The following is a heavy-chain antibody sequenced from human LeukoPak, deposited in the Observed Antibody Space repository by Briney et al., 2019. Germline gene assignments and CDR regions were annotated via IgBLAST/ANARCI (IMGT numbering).Heavy chain of an antibody. CDR2: ISAYNGNT. V-gene: IGHV1-18*01. D-gene: IGHD3-10*01. CDR3: ARTPLWFGEFVNNGFDP. J-gene: IGHJ5*02. Sequence: GASVTVSFKASVYTFTSYGISWVRQAPGQGLEWMGWISAYNGNTNYAQKLQGRVTMTTDTSTSTAYMELRSLRSDDTAVYYCARTPLWFGEFVNNGFDPWGQGTLVTVSS. CDR1: VYTFTSYG.